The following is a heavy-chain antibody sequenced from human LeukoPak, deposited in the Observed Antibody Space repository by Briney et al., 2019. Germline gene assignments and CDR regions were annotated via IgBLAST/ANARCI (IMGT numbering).Heavy chain of an antibody. CDR2: VLDNTDFA. CDR3: ASEPGLSRGAVYAMDV. CDR1: GITLMSYT. V-gene: IGHV3-30-3*01. D-gene: IGHD3-22*01. J-gene: IGHJ6*02. Sequence: GGSLRLSCSASGITLMSYTIHWLRRAPGRGLEWLTLVLDNTDFAYHADSVKGRFIISRDTSKNVVYLQMNSLRPEDTAVYYCASEPGLSRGAVYAMDVWGQGTTVTVSS.